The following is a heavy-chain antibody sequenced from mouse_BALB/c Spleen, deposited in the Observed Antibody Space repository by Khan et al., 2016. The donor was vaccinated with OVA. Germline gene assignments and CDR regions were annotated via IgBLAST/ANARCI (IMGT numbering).Heavy chain of an antibody. J-gene: IGHJ4*01. Sequence: VQLQQSGPELVKPGASVKISCKASGYSFTGYYMHWVKQSLVKSLEWIGRINPYNGDAYYDQNFLDRASLTVDRSSSTAYMELHSLTSEDSAVYYCARGGGNFLFPMDYWGQGSSITVSS. D-gene: IGHD2-1*01. CDR2: INPYNGDA. CDR1: GYSFTGYY. CDR3: ARGGGNFLFPMDY. V-gene: IGHV1-31*01.